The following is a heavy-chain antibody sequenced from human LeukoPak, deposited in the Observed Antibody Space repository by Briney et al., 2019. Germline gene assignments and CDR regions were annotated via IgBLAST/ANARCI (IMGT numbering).Heavy chain of an antibody. CDR1: GGSISSYY. V-gene: IGHV4-59*01. J-gene: IGHJ4*02. Sequence: SETLSLTCTVSGGSISSYYWSWIRQPPGKGREWIGYIYYSGSTNYNPSLKSRVTISVDTSKNQFSLKLSSVTAADTAVYYCAREGHGFDYWGQGTLVTVSS. CDR2: IYYSGST. CDR3: AREGHGFDY.